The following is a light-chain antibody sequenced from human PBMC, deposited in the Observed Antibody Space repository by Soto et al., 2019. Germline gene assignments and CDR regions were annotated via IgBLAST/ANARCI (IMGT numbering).Light chain of an antibody. Sequence: QSVLTQPASVSGSPGQSIAISCTGSSSDVGIYNYVSWYQQHPGKVPKLIIYEVSNRSSGVSNRFSGSKSGNTASLTISGLQAEDEADYYCSSYTTSSTRVFGTGTKLTVL. CDR1: SSDVGIYNY. CDR3: SSYTTSSTRV. J-gene: IGLJ1*01. V-gene: IGLV2-14*01. CDR2: EVS.